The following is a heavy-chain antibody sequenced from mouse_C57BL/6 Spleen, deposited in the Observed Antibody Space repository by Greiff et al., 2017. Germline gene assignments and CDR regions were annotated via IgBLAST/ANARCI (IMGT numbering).Heavy chain of an antibody. J-gene: IGHJ1*03. CDR2: IYPGDGDT. Sequence: VQLQQSGPELVKPGASVKISCKASGYAFSSSWMNWVKQRPGKGLEWIGRIYPGDGDTNYNGKFKGKATLTADKSSSTAYMQLSSLTSEDSAVYFCAIITTVVARGYFDVWGTGTTVTVSS. CDR1: GYAFSSSW. V-gene: IGHV1-82*01. D-gene: IGHD1-1*01. CDR3: AIITTVVARGYFDV.